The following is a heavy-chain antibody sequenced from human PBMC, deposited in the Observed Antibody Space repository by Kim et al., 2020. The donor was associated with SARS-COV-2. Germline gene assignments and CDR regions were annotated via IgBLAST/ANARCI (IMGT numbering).Heavy chain of an antibody. V-gene: IGHV3-23*01. CDR1: GFTFSSYA. CDR3: VKKRAPLLWWDYFDY. J-gene: IGHJ4*02. D-gene: IGHD2-21*01. Sequence: GGSLRLSCAASGFTFSSYAMSWVRQAPGKGLEWVSAISGSGGSTYYADSVKGRFTISRDNSKNTLYLQMNSLRAEDTAVYYCVKKRAPLLWWDYFDYWGQGTLVTVSS. CDR2: ISGSGGST.